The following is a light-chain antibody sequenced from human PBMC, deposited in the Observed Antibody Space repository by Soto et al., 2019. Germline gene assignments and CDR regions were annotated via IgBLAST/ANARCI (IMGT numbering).Light chain of an antibody. J-gene: IGKJ1*01. V-gene: IGKV3-20*01. CDR2: GAS. CDR3: QQYGSSGT. CDR1: QSVSSN. Sequence: EIVMRPSPVTLSLSPAERPGLTFRDSQSVSSNLAWYQQKPGQAPRLLIYGASNRATGIPDRFSGSGSGTDFALTISRLEPEDFAVYYCQQYGSSGTFGQGTKVDIK.